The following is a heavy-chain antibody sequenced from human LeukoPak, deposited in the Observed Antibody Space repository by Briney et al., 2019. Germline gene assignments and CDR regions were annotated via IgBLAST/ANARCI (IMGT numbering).Heavy chain of an antibody. D-gene: IGHD4-17*01. J-gene: IGHJ4*02. CDR3: ARGGRYGDYGIDY. Sequence: PSETLSLTCAVYGGSFSGYYWSWLRQPPGKGLEWIGEINRSGSTNYNPSLKSRVTISVDTSKNQFSLKLSSVTAADTAVYYCARGGRYGDYGIDYWGQGTLVTVSS. CDR1: GGSFSGYY. CDR2: INRSGST. V-gene: IGHV4-34*01.